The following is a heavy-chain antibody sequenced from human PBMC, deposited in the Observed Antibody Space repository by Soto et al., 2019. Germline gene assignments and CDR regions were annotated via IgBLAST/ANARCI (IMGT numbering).Heavy chain of an antibody. CDR1: GGSMMSYY. V-gene: IGHV4-59*12. CDR3: ARGNVVAIDY. CDR2: IYHSGST. D-gene: IGHD2-21*01. Sequence: SETLSLTCTVSGGSMMSYYWSWIRQPPGRGLEWIGYIYHSGSTYYNPSLKSRVTISVDRSKNQFSLKLSSVTAADTAVYYCARGNVVAIDYWGQGTLVTVS. J-gene: IGHJ4*02.